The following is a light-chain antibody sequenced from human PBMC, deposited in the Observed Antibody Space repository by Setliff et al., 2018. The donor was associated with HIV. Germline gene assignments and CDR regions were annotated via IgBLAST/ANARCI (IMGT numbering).Light chain of an antibody. CDR2: DVS. V-gene: IGLV2-14*01. J-gene: IGLJ1*01. CDR1: SSDIGGYNY. CDR3: SSYTSSGTYV. Sequence: QSVLTQPASVSGSPGQSLTIYCTGTSSDIGGYNYVSWYQQHPGKAPKLMIYDVSKRLSGVFSRFSGSKSGNTASLTISGLQAGDESDYYCSSYTSSGTYVFGTGTKVTVL.